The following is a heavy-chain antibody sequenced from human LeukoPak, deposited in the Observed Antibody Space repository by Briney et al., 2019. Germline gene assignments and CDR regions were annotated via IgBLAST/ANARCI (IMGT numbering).Heavy chain of an antibody. Sequence: GGSLRLSCAASGFTFSGYWMSWFRQAPGKGLEWVGFIRSKAYGGTTEYAASVKGRFTISRDDSKSIAYLQMNSLKTEDTAVYYCTRDQYDFWSGYYYMDVWGKGTTVTVSS. D-gene: IGHD3-3*01. CDR1: GFTFSGYW. CDR3: TRDQYDFWSGYYYMDV. CDR2: IRSKAYGGTT. V-gene: IGHV3-49*03. J-gene: IGHJ6*03.